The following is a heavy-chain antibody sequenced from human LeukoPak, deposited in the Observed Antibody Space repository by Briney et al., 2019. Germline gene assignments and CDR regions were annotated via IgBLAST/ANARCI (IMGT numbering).Heavy chain of an antibody. Sequence: SETLSLTCTVSGGSISSYYWSWIRQPPGKGLEWLGYIYYSENTNYNPSLKSRVPISVDTSKNQFSLQLSSVTAADTAVYYCARYSGTSANWGQGTLVTVSS. V-gene: IGHV4-59*01. CDR2: IYYSENT. D-gene: IGHD1-26*01. CDR1: GGSISSYY. CDR3: ARYSGTSAN. J-gene: IGHJ4*02.